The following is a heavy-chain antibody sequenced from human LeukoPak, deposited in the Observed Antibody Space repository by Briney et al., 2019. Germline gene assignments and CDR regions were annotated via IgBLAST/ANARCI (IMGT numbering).Heavy chain of an antibody. CDR1: GFTFNSHW. D-gene: IGHD5-18*01. Sequence: PGGSLRLSCAASGFTFNSHWMHWVRHAPGRGLVWVSRTNTDGSSTSYADSVKGRFTISRDNAKNTLYLQMNSLRAEDTAVYYCASGYNYGFAYWGQGALVTVSS. CDR3: ASGYNYGFAY. CDR2: TNTDGSST. J-gene: IGHJ4*02. V-gene: IGHV3-74*01.